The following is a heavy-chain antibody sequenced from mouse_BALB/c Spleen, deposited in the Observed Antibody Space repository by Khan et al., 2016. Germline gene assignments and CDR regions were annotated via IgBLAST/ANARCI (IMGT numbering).Heavy chain of an antibody. V-gene: IGHV9-3*02. J-gene: IGHJ4*01. D-gene: IGHD2-10*02. CDR3: GREYGNDALDY. Sequence: QIQLVQSGPELKKPGETVKISCKASGYTFTNYGVHWVKQAPGKGLKWMGWINTNTGAPTYAEEFKGLFAFSLETSASTAFLQIDNRTNEDTATSICGREYGNDALDYWGQGTSDTVSA. CDR1: GYTFTNYG. CDR2: INTNTGAP.